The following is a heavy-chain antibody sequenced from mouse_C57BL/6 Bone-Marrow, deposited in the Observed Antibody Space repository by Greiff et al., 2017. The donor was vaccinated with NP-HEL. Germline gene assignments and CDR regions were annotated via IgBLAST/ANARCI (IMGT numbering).Heavy chain of an antibody. CDR2: IYPGDGDT. CDR3: ARSRGFDD. J-gene: IGHJ2*01. V-gene: IGHV1-82*01. CDR1: GYAFSSSW. Sequence: VQLQQSGPELVKPGASVKISCKASGYAFSSSWMNWVKQRPGKGLEWIGRIYPGDGDTNYNGKFKGKATLTADKSSSTAYMQLSSLTSEDSAVYFCARSRGFDDWGQGTTLTVSS.